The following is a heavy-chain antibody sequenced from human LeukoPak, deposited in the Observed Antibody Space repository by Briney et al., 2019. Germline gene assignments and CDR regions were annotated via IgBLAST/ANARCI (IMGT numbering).Heavy chain of an antibody. J-gene: IGHJ4*02. CDR3: ASALRIYYYFDY. D-gene: IGHD1-26*01. CDR1: GFTFSSYA. Sequence: PGGSLRLSCAASGFTFSSYAMSWVRQAPGKGLEWVSVISDRGDSTYYADSVKGRFTISRDNSKNTLYLQMNSLRAEDTAVYYCASALRIYYYFDYWGQGTLVTVSS. V-gene: IGHV3-23*01. CDR2: ISDRGDST.